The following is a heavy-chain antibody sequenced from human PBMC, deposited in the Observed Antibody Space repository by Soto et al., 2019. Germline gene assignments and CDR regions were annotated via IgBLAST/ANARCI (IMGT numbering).Heavy chain of an antibody. J-gene: IGHJ5*02. CDR3: ARDRGVHCSSTSCYGVWFDP. D-gene: IGHD2-2*01. CDR1: GGSISSGVYS. Sequence: SETLSRTWAVSGGSISSGVYSWIWIRQPPGKGLDWIGYIYHSGSTYYNPSLKSRVTISVDRSKNQFSLKLSSVTAADTAVYYCARDRGVHCSSTSCYGVWFDPWGQGTLVTVSS. CDR2: IYHSGST. V-gene: IGHV4-30-2*01.